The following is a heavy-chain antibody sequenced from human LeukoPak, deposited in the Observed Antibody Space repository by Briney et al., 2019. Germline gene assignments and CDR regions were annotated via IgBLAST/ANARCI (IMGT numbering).Heavy chain of an antibody. CDR2: INHSGST. CDR1: GGSFSGYY. V-gene: IGHV4-34*01. J-gene: IGHJ6*02. CDR3: ARGSRYCTSTTCLMYGMDV. D-gene: IGHD2-2*01. Sequence: ASETLSLTCAVYGGSFSGYYWSWIRQPPGKGLEWIGEINHSGSTNYNPSLKSRVTISVDTSKNQFSLKVTSVTAADTAVYYCARGSRYCTSTTCLMYGMDVWGQGTTVTVSS.